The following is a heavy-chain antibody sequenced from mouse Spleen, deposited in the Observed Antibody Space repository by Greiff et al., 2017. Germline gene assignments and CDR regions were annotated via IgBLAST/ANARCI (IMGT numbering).Heavy chain of an antibody. J-gene: IGHJ1*01. CDR1: GYTFTSYW. V-gene: IGHV1-69*01. Sequence: VQLQQSGAELVMPGASVKLSCKASGYTFTSYWMHWVKQRPGQGLEWIGEIDPSDSYTNYNQKFKGKATLTVDKSSSTAYMQLSSLTSEDSAVYYCARFPGGHLFDVWGAGTTVTVSS. CDR2: IDPSDSYT. D-gene: IGHD6-1*01. CDR3: ARFPGGHLFDV.